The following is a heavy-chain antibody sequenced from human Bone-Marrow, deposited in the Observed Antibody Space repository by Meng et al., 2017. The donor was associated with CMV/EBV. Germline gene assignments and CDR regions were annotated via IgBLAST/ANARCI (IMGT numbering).Heavy chain of an antibody. CDR3: VREMQGGGYEAWFDP. CDR1: GLTFSRHW. J-gene: IGHJ5*02. V-gene: IGHV3-74*01. CDR2: INSDGGSI. D-gene: IGHD5-12*01. Sequence: GGSLRLSCVASGLTFSRHWMHWVRQAPGKGLGWVSRINSDGGSISYADSVEGRFTISRDNAKNRLYLQMSSLRAEDTAVYNCVREMQGGGYEAWFDPWGQGTLVTVSS.